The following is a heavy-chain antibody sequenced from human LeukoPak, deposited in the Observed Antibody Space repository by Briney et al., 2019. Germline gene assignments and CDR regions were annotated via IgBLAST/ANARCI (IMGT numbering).Heavy chain of an antibody. CDR2: MSARSGDT. CDR3: AKDGRFTYAHDAFEI. Sequence: GSLRLSCAASGFTFSMYAMSWVRQAPGKGLEWVSGMSARSGDTYYADSVKGRFTISRDNSNNMLYLEMNSLTAEDTALYHCAKDGRFTYAHDAFEIWGQGTTVTVSS. J-gene: IGHJ3*02. D-gene: IGHD5-18*01. CDR1: GFTFSMYA. V-gene: IGHV3-23*01.